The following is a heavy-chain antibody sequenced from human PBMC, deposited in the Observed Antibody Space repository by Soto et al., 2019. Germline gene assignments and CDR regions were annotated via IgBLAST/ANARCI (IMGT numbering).Heavy chain of an antibody. CDR1: GFTFSSYS. CDR3: ARLGVPYFDY. CDR2: ISSGSSTL. D-gene: IGHD2-2*01. V-gene: IGHV3-48*01. Sequence: EVQLVESGGGLVQPGGSLRLSCAASGFTFSSYSMNWVRQVPGKGLEWVSYISSGSSTLYYADSVKGRFAISRDDAKNSLYLQMNSLRAEDTAVYHSARLGVPYFDYWGQGALVAVSS. J-gene: IGHJ4*02.